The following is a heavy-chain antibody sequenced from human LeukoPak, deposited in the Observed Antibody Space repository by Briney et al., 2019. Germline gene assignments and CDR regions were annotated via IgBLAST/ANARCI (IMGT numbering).Heavy chain of an antibody. D-gene: IGHD3-22*01. V-gene: IGHV3-48*03. CDR3: ATLHSSGYWYYFDY. CDR2: ISNSGSTI. Sequence: GGTQRLPHAAWLFPYNRWEKKWVTRPPARGWVGGLYISNSGSTIYYADSVKGRFTISRDNAKNSLYLQMNSLRAEDTAVYYCATLHSSGYWYYFDYWGQGTLVTVSS. J-gene: IGHJ4*02. CDR1: LFPYNRWE.